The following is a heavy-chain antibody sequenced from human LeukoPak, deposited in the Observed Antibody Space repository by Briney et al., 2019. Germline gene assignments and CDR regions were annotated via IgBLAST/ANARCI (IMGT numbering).Heavy chain of an antibody. Sequence: SETLSLTCAVYGGSFSGYYWSWIRQPPGKGLEWIGEINHSGSTNYNPSLKSRVTISVDTSKNQFSLKLSSVTAADTAVYYCGRYYYGMDVWGQGTTVTVSS. CDR2: INHSGST. CDR3: GRYYYGMDV. V-gene: IGHV4-34*01. CDR1: GGSFSGYY. J-gene: IGHJ6*02.